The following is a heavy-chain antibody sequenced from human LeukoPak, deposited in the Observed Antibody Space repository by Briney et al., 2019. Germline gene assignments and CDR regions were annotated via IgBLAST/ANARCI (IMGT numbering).Heavy chain of an antibody. D-gene: IGHD3-10*01. J-gene: IGHJ4*02. Sequence: GGSLRFSFAASEFTFSSYWMHWVRQAPGKGLVWVSHINPDGTTTNYADSVKGRFTISRDNSKNTLYLQMNSLRAEDTAVYYCARDMGLPYGSGSPFDYWGQGTLVTVSS. V-gene: IGHV3-74*01. CDR1: EFTFSSYW. CDR2: INPDGTTT. CDR3: ARDMGLPYGSGSPFDY.